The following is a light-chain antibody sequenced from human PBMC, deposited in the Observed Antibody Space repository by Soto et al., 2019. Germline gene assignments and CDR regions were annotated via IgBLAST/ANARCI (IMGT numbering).Light chain of an antibody. CDR1: KSLVHSDGKTS. CDR2: KIS. CDR3: MQSSQFPLT. Sequence: EIVLTQTPLSSPVTLGQPASISCKSSKSLVHSDGKTSLSWLPLGPGQPPRLLIYKISNRFSGVPDRFSGSGAGTDFTLKITRVETEDLGTYYCMQSSQFPLTFGGGTKVEI. J-gene: IGKJ4*01. V-gene: IGKV2-24*01.